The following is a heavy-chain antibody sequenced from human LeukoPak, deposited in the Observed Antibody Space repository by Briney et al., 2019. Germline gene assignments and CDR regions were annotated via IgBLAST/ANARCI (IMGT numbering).Heavy chain of an antibody. J-gene: IGHJ4*02. V-gene: IGHV1-2*02. CDR3: ARYDGHDLGVHFDF. CDR1: GYTFNDYY. CDR2: ISSQWGGT. Sequence: ASVTVSCKASGYTFNDYYIHWVRQAPGQGLEWLGWISSQWGGTRFARKFQGRVTMTRDTSITTVYMQLSGLVADDTSVYYCARYDGHDLGVHFDFWGQGTLITVSS. D-gene: IGHD2-8*01.